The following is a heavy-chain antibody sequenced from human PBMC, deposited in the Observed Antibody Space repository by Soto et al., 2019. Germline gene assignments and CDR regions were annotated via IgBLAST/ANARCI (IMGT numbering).Heavy chain of an antibody. Sequence: SQTLSLTCAISGDSVSSNSAAWNWIRQSPSRGLEWLGRTYYRSKWYNDYAVSVKSRITINPDTSKNQFSLQLNSGTPEDTAVYYCARIPLDPPPGIAVAGTYQSNMDVWGKGTTVTVSS. CDR3: ARIPLDPPPGIAVAGTYQSNMDV. CDR1: GDSVSSNSAA. CDR2: TYYRSKWYN. D-gene: IGHD6-19*01. V-gene: IGHV6-1*01. J-gene: IGHJ6*03.